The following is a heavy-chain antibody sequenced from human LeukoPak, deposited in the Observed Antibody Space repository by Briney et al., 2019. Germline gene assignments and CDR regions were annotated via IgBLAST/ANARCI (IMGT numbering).Heavy chain of an antibody. CDR2: IYTSGST. Sequence: SETLSLTCTVSGGSISNYYWSWIRQPPGKGLEWIGYIYTSGSTNYNPSLKSRVTISVDTSKNQFSLKLSSVTAADTAVYYCARYNYYDSSGYYYGNWFDPWGQGTLVTVSS. CDR3: ARYNYYDSSGYYYGNWFDP. V-gene: IGHV4-4*09. J-gene: IGHJ5*02. D-gene: IGHD3-22*01. CDR1: GGSISNYY.